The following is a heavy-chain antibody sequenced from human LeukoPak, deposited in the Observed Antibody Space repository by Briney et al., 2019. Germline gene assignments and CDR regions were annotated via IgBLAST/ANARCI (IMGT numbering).Heavy chain of an antibody. J-gene: IGHJ4*02. CDR1: GFTFSHFA. D-gene: IGHD3-10*01. CDR3: VRGSKIRGVLPEGEFDY. Sequence: GGSLRLSCAASGFTFSHFAMHWVRQAPGKGLEWVAVISYDGKKNYYADSVKGRFTLTRDDSANTLYLQMNSLRAEDTAVYYCVRGSKIRGVLPEGEFDYWGQGAPVTVSS. CDR2: ISYDGKKN. V-gene: IGHV3-30*03.